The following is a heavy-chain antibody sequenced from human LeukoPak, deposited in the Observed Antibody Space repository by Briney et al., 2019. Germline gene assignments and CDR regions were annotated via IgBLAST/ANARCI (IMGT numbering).Heavy chain of an antibody. CDR1: GFTFSSYW. J-gene: IGHJ6*03. CDR3: ARVGAGKTTVTTIWWYYYYYYYMDV. CDR2: IKQDGSEK. V-gene: IGHV3-7*01. Sequence: PGGSLRLSCAASGFTFSSYWMSWVRQAPGKGLEWVANIKQDGSEKYYVDSVKGRFTISKDNAKNSLYLQMNSLRAEDTAVYYCARVGAGKTTVTTIWWYYYYYYYMDVWGKGTTVTISS. D-gene: IGHD4-17*01.